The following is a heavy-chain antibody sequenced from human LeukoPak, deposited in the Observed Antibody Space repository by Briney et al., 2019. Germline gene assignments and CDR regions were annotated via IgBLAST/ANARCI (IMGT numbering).Heavy chain of an antibody. V-gene: IGHV4-39*07. Sequence: PSETLSLTCTVSSGSISTSNYYWGWVRQPPGKALEWIGNIFYSGSTYYSPSLKSRVTISLDTSRNQFSLKLNSVTAADTAVYYCARGEWLRFFDYWGQGTLVTVSS. J-gene: IGHJ4*02. CDR2: IFYSGST. CDR3: ARGEWLRFFDY. CDR1: SGSISTSNYY. D-gene: IGHD5-12*01.